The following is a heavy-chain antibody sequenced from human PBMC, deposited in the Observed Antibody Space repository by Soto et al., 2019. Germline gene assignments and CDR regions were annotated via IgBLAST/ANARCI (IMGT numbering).Heavy chain of an antibody. D-gene: IGHD6-6*01. V-gene: IGHV1-18*01. J-gene: IGHJ3*01. CDR3: ARMTLGA. Sequence: QVQLVQSGGEVKKPGASVKVSCKASGYTFTEYGLSWVRQAPGQGLEWLGWISTDDGNTHYAQKVRDRVAMTADPSTSTAYLELRSLRSDDTAMYYCARMTLGAWGQGTMVTV. CDR2: ISTDDGNT. CDR1: GYTFTEYG.